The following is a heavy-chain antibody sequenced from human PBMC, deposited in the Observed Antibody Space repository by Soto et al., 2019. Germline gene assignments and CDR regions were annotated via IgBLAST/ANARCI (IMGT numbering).Heavy chain of an antibody. Sequence: KASETLSLTCTVSGGSISSSSYYWGWIRQPPGKGLEWIGSIYYSGSTYYNPSLKSRVTISVDTSKNQFSLKLSSVTAADTAVYYCARHTGSNLNWFDPWGQGTLVTVSS. CDR1: GGSISSSSYY. D-gene: IGHD3-10*01. CDR3: ARHTGSNLNWFDP. J-gene: IGHJ5*02. V-gene: IGHV4-39*01. CDR2: IYYSGST.